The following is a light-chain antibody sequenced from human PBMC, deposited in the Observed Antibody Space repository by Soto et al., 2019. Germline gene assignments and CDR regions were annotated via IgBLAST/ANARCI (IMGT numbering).Light chain of an antibody. Sequence: EIVLTQSPATLYLSPGERATLSCRASQSVSSYLAWYQQKPGQAPRLLIYDASNRATGIPARFSVSGSGTDFALTISSLEPEDFAVYYCQQRSNWSITFGQGTRLEIK. CDR2: DAS. V-gene: IGKV3-11*01. CDR3: QQRSNWSIT. CDR1: QSVSSY. J-gene: IGKJ5*01.